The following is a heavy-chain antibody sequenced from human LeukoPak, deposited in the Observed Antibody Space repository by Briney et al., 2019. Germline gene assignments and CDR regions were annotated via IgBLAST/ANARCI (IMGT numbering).Heavy chain of an antibody. V-gene: IGHV4-34*01. CDR1: GGSFSGYY. CDR2: INHSGST. CDR3: ARDLRTHGFDY. Sequence: SETLSLTCAVYGGSFSGYYWSWIRQPPGKGLEWIGEINHSGSTNYNPSLKSRVTISVDTSKNQFSLKLSSVTAADTAVYYCARDLRTHGFDYWGQGTLVTVSS. J-gene: IGHJ4*02.